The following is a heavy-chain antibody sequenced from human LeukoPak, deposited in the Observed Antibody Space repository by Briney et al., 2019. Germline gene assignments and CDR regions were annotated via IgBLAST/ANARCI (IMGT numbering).Heavy chain of an antibody. CDR1: GFTFSRYA. V-gene: IGHV3-23*01. J-gene: IGHJ5*02. D-gene: IGHD1-7*01. CDR3: ARGYNWNYVDWFDP. Sequence: GGSLRLSCAASGFTFSRYAMSWVRQAPGKGLEWVSAISGSGGSTYYADSVKGRFTISRDNSKNTLYLQMNSLRAEDTAVYYCARGYNWNYVDWFDPWGQGTLVTVSS. CDR2: ISGSGGST.